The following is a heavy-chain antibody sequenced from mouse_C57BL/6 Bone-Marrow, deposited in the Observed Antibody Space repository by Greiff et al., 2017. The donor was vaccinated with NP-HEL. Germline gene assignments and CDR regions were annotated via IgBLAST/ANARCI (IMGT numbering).Heavy chain of an antibody. J-gene: IGHJ4*01. D-gene: IGHD2-2*01. CDR3: VRWLRRDGRMDY. CDR1: GYTFTSYW. Sequence: QVQLQQPGAELVKPGASVKVSCKASGYTFTSYWMHWVKQRPGQGLEWIGRIHPSDSDTNYNQKFKGKATLTVDKYSSTAYMQLSSLTSEDSAVYYCVRWLRRDGRMDYWGQGTSVTVSS. V-gene: IGHV1-74*01. CDR2: IHPSDSDT.